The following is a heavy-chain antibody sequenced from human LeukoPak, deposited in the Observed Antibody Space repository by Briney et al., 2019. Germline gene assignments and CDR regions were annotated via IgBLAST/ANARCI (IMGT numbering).Heavy chain of an antibody. CDR3: AKGAHYDGRGDYYDY. V-gene: IGHV3-23*01. J-gene: IGHJ4*02. D-gene: IGHD3-22*01. CDR1: GFTFSNYA. Sequence: PGGSLRLSCAASGFTFSNYAMNWVRQAPGKGLEWVSVISGSGGSTDYTDSVKGRFTISRDSSKNTLYLQMNSLRAEDTAAYYRAKGAHYDGRGDYYDYWGQGTLVTVSS. CDR2: ISGSGGST.